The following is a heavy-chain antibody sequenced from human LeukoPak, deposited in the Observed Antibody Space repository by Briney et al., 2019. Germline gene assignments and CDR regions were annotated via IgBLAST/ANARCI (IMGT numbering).Heavy chain of an antibody. CDR2: IIPIFGTA. D-gene: IGHD2-2*01. Sequence: SVKVSCKASGGTFSSYAISWVRQAPGQGLEWMGGIIPIFGTANYAQKFQGRVTITADKSTGTAYMELSSLRSEDTAVYYCASEEPAAPGPPYYYYYYGMDVWGKGTTVTVSS. CDR1: GGTFSSYA. CDR3: ASEEPAAPGPPYYYYYYGMDV. V-gene: IGHV1-69*06. J-gene: IGHJ6*04.